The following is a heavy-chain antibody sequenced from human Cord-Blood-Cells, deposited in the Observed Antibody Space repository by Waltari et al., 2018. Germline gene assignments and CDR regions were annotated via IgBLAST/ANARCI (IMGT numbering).Heavy chain of an antibody. CDR1: GFTFSSYS. D-gene: IGHD1-26*01. Sequence: CVASGFTFSSYSMNWVRQAPGKGLEWVSYISSSSSTIYYADSVKGRFTISRDNAKNSLYLQMNSLRDEDTAVYYCASQHRAHSGSYYFDYWGQGTLVTVSS. CDR3: ASQHRAHSGSYYFDY. J-gene: IGHJ4*02. CDR2: ISSSSSTI. V-gene: IGHV3-48*02.